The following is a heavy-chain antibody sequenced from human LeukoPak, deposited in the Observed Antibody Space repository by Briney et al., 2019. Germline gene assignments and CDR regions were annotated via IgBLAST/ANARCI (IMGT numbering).Heavy chain of an antibody. J-gene: IGHJ5*02. Sequence: SQTLSLTCTVSGGSISSGGYYWSWIRQHPGKGLEWIGYIYYSGSTYYNPSLKSRVTISVDTSKNQFSLKLSSVIAADTAVYYCARGSCSGGSCYSYWFDPWGQGTLVTVSS. CDR2: IYYSGST. CDR1: GGSISSGGYY. CDR3: ARGSCSGGSCYSYWFDP. D-gene: IGHD2-15*01. V-gene: IGHV4-31*03.